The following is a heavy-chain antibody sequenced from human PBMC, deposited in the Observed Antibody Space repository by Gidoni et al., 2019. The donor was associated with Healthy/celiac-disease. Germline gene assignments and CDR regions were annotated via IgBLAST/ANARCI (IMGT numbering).Heavy chain of an antibody. J-gene: IGHJ6*02. CDR1: GGSFIVYY. CDR2: INHSGST. Sequence: QVQLQHWGAGLLKPSETLSLTCAVSGGSFIVYYCSWFRQPPGKGLEWIGEINHSGSTNYNPSLKSRVTISVDTSKNQFSLKLSSVTAADTAVYYCARGAAIVVVVAATRDYYYYGMDVWGQGTTVTVSS. D-gene: IGHD2-15*01. CDR3: ARGAAIVVVVAATRDYYYYGMDV. V-gene: IGHV4-34*01.